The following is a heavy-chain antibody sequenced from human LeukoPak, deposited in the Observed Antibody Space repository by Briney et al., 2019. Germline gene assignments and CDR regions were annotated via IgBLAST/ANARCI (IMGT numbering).Heavy chain of an antibody. CDR2: ITSSINYI. Sequence: GGSLRLSCAASGFTFSTYIMNWVRQAPGKGLEWVSSITSSINYIYYADSVKGRFTISRDNAKNSLYLQMNSLRAEDTAVYYCARVDSSSWSGYRFDPWGQGTLVTVSS. CDR1: GFTFSTYI. CDR3: ARVDSSSWSGYRFDP. J-gene: IGHJ5*02. V-gene: IGHV3-21*01. D-gene: IGHD6-13*01.